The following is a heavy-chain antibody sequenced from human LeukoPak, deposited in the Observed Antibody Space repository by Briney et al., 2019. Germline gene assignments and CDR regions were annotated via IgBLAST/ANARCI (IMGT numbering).Heavy chain of an antibody. J-gene: IGHJ4*02. CDR1: GYSFTAYY. V-gene: IGHV1-2*02. D-gene: IGHD3-9*01. Sequence: PWASVKVSCKASGYSFTAYYMHWVRQAPGQGLEWMGWINPNSGGTNYAQKFQGRVTMTRDTSITTAYMEMSRLRSDDTALYYCARSPHILTGENFDYWGQGTLVTVSS. CDR2: INPNSGGT. CDR3: ARSPHILTGENFDY.